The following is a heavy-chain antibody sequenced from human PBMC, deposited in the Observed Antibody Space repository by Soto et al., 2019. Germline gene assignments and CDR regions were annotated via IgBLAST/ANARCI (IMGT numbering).Heavy chain of an antibody. Sequence: QAQLMQSGAEMKKPGSSVKISCKASGGTFSGYALSWVRQAPGQGLEWMGGNIPVLGIKNYAQKFQDRITIAADESTGTASLDLRDLKSEDTAIYYCAKDPRSIPGTTSIEGFQHWGPGALVNVSS. CDR1: GGTFSGYA. V-gene: IGHV1-69*01. CDR3: AKDPRSIPGTTSIEGFQH. CDR2: NIPVLGIK. J-gene: IGHJ1*01. D-gene: IGHD1-1*01.